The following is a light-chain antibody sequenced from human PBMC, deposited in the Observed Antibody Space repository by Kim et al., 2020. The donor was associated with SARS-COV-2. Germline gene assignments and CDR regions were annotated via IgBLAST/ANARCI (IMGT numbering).Light chain of an antibody. CDR3: NSRDSNDYVV. Sequence: SSELTQDPAVSVALGQTVRITCQGDSLRSYYATWYQQKPGQAPKVVIYGKDNRPSGVPDRFSGSSSGNTAYLTITGTQAGYEADYYCNSRDSNDYVVFGGGTKVTV. J-gene: IGLJ2*01. CDR2: GKD. CDR1: SLRSYY. V-gene: IGLV3-19*01.